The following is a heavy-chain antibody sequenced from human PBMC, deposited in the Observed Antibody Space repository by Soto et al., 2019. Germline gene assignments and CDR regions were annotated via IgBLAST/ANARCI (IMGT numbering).Heavy chain of an antibody. CDR2: ISSSSSYI. J-gene: IGHJ6*02. CDR1: GFTFSSCS. V-gene: IGHV3-21*01. Sequence: EVQLVESGGGLVKPGGSLRLSCAASGFTFSSCSMNWVRQAPGKGLEWVSSISSSSSYIYYADSVKGRFTISRDNAKNSLYLQMNSLRAEDTAVYYCARDHPPTYCISTSCYAAYYYGMDVWGQGTTVTVSS. CDR3: ARDHPPTYCISTSCYAAYYYGMDV. D-gene: IGHD2-2*01.